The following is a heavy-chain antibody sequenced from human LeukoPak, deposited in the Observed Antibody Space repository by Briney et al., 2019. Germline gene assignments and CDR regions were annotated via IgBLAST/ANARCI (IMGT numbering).Heavy chain of an antibody. CDR2: ISGSGGST. D-gene: IGHD3-10*01. CDR3: ARATMVRGALYGMDV. Sequence: GESLRLSCAASGFTFSSYAMSWVRQAPGKGLEWVSAISGSGGSTYYADSVKGRFTISRDNSKNTLYLQMNSLRAEDTAVYYCARATMVRGALYGMDVWGQGTTVTVSS. J-gene: IGHJ6*02. V-gene: IGHV3-23*01. CDR1: GFTFSSYA.